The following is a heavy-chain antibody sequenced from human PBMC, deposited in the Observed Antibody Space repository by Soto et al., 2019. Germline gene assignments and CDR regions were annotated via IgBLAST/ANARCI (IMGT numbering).Heavy chain of an antibody. V-gene: IGHV3-21*01. CDR2: ISSSSSYI. CDR1: GFTFSSYS. D-gene: IGHD6-13*01. CDR3: ASDSSSWYSMDV. J-gene: IGHJ6*04. Sequence: GGSLRLSCAASGFTFSSYSMNWVRQAPGKGLEWVSSISSSSSYIYYADSVKGRFTISRDNAKNSLYLQMNSLRAEDTAVYYCASDSSSWYSMDVWGKGTTVTVSS.